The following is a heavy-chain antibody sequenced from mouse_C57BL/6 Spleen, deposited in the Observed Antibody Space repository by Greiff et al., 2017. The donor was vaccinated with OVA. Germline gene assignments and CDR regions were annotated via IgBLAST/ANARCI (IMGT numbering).Heavy chain of an antibody. CDR2: IRNKANGYTT. CDR3: ARFDDYDAWFAY. V-gene: IGHV7-3*01. D-gene: IGHD2-4*01. Sequence: EVKLMESGGGLVQPGGSLSLSCAASGFTFTDYYMSWVRQPPGKALEWLGFIRNKANGYTTEYSASVKGRFTISRDNSQSILYLQMNALRAEDSATYYCARFDDYDAWFAYWGQGTLGTVAA. CDR1: GFTFTDYY. J-gene: IGHJ3*01.